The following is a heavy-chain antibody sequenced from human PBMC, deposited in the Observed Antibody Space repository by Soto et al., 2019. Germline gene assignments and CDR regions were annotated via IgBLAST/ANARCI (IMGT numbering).Heavy chain of an antibody. D-gene: IGHD3-3*01. V-gene: IGHV4-30-4*01. CDR2: IYYSGST. J-gene: IGHJ6*02. CDR1: GGSISSGDYY. CDR3: ARGDFWSGYSYYYYGMVV. Sequence: QVQQQESGPGLVKPSQTLSLTCTVSGGSISSGDYYWSWIRQPPGKGLEWIGYIYYSGSTYYNPSLKSRVTISVDTSKNQFSLKLSSVTAAYTAVYYCARGDFWSGYSYYYYGMVVWGQGTTVTVSS.